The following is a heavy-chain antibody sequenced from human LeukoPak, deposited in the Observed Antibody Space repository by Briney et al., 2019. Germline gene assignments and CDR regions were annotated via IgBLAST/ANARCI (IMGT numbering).Heavy chain of an antibody. CDR3: ARGVTTYTGFFDY. V-gene: IGHV3-53*01. CDR1: GFTVSSNY. CDR2: IYSGGST. J-gene: IGHJ4*02. Sequence: PGGSLRLSCAASGFTVSSNYMSWVRQAPGEGLEWVSVIYSGGSTYYADSVKGRFTISRDNSKNTLYLQMNSLRAEDTAVYYCARGVTTYTGFFDYWGQGTLVTVSS. D-gene: IGHD4-17*01.